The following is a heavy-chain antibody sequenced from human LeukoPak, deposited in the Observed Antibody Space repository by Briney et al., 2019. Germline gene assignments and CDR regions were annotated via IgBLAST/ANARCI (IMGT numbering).Heavy chain of an antibody. CDR1: GFTFSSYA. CDR2: ISGSGSST. CDR3: AREVVSSPSYFDS. Sequence: PGGSLRLSCAASGFTFSSYAMSWVRQAPGKGLEWVSVISGSGSSTYYADSVKGRFTISRDNTKNTLYLLMNSLIPEDTAVYYCAREVVSSPSYFDSWGQGTLVTVSS. V-gene: IGHV3-23*01. D-gene: IGHD2-15*01. J-gene: IGHJ4*02.